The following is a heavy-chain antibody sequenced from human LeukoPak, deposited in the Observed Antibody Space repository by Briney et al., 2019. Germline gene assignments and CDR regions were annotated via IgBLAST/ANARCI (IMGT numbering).Heavy chain of an antibody. CDR2: IYTSGST. J-gene: IGHJ5*02. Sequence: PSETLSLTCTVSGGSISSGSYFWSWIRQPAGKGLEWIGRIYTSGSTNYNPSLKSRVTISVDTSKNQFSLKLSSVTAADTAVYFCARLGWLYGSGSMNWFDPWGQGTLVTVSS. CDR3: ARLGWLYGSGSMNWFDP. D-gene: IGHD3-10*01. CDR1: GGSISSGSYF. V-gene: IGHV4-61*02.